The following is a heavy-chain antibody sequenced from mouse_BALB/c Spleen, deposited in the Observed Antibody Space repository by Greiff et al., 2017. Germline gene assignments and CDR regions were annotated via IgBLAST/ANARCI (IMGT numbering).Heavy chain of an antibody. CDR3: TIGNYDAY. V-gene: IGHV6-6*02. J-gene: IGHJ3*01. CDR1: GFTFSNYW. CDR2: IRLKSNNYAT. D-gene: IGHD2-1*01. Sequence: EVQLQESGGGLVQPGGSMKLSCVASGFTFSNYWMNWVRQSPEKGLEWVAEIRLKSNNYATHYAESVKGRFTISRDDSKSSVYLQMNNLRAEDTGIYCCTIGNYDAYWGQGTLVTVSA.